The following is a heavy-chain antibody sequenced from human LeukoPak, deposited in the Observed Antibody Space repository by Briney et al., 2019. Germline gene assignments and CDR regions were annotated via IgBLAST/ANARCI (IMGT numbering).Heavy chain of an antibody. CDR1: GGSFSGYY. CDR2: INHSGST. J-gene: IGHJ4*02. D-gene: IGHD3-22*01. Sequence: SETLSLTCAVYGGSFSGYYWSWIRQPPGKGLEWIGEINHSGSTNYKPSLKSRVTISVDTSKNQFSLNLSSVTAADTAVYYCARGRSYYDSTLFYYFDYWGQGTLVTVSS. CDR3: ARGRSYYDSTLFYYFDY. V-gene: IGHV4-34*01.